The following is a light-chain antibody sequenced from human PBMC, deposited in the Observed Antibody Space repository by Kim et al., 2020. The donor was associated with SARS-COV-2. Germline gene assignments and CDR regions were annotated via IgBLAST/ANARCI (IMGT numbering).Light chain of an antibody. CDR3: NSRDSSGNHLV. V-gene: IGLV3-19*01. CDR2: GKN. CDR1: SLRSYY. Sequence: SSELTQDPAVSVALGQTVRITCQGDSLRSYYATWYQQKPGQAHVLVIYGKNNRPSGIPDRFSGSSSGKTAALTITGAQAEDEADYYCNSRDSSGNHLVFGGGTQLAVL. J-gene: IGLJ2*01.